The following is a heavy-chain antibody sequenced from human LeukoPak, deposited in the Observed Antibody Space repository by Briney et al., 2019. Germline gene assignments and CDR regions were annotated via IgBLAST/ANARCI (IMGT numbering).Heavy chain of an antibody. Sequence: GGSLRLSCAASGFTFSSYAMSWVRQAPGKGLEWVSAISGSGGSTYYADSVKGRFTISRDNSKNTLYLQMNSLRAEDTAVYYCAKLGLYDSSGYDAFDIWGQGTMVTVSS. J-gene: IGHJ3*02. D-gene: IGHD3-22*01. V-gene: IGHV3-23*01. CDR1: GFTFSSYA. CDR3: AKLGLYDSSGYDAFDI. CDR2: ISGSGGST.